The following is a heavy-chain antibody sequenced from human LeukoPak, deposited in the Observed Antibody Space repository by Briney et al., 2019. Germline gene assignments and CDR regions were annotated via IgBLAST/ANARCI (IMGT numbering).Heavy chain of an antibody. CDR1: GFTFSSYA. CDR2: ISGSGGST. J-gene: IGHJ4*02. V-gene: IGHV3-23*01. D-gene: IGHD6-13*01. CDR3: AKAGGERSSSSSWPEYFDY. Sequence: GGSLRLSCAASGFTFSSYAMSWVRQAPGKGLEWVSAISGSGGSTYYADSVKGRFTISRDNSKNTLYLQMNGLRAEDTAVYYCAKAGGERSSSSSWPEYFDYWGQGTLVTVSS.